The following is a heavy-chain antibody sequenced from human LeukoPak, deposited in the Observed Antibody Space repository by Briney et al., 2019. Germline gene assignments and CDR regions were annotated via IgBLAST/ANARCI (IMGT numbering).Heavy chain of an antibody. CDR1: GYTVTGYY. CDR3: AREGFTAYCGGDCYSIGY. D-gene: IGHD2-21*02. CDR2: INPNSGGT. Sequence: GASVKVSCKASGYTVTGYYMHWVRQAPGQGLEWMGWINPNSGGTNYAQKFQGRVTMTRDTSISTAYMELSRLRSDDTAVYYCAREGFTAYCGGDCYSIGYWGQGTLVTVSS. V-gene: IGHV1-2*02. J-gene: IGHJ4*02.